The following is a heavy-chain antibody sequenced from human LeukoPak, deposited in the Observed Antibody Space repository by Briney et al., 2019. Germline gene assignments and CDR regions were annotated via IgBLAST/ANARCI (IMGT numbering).Heavy chain of an antibody. J-gene: IGHJ4*02. Sequence: GGSLRLSCAASGFTFSSYAMSWVRQAPGKGLEWVSAISGSGGSTNYADSVKGRFTISRDNSKNTLYLQMNSLRAEDTAVYYCAKVTYYDFWSGYPDYWGQGTLVTVSS. CDR2: ISGSGGST. CDR3: AKVTYYDFWSGYPDY. D-gene: IGHD3-3*01. V-gene: IGHV3-23*01. CDR1: GFTFSSYA.